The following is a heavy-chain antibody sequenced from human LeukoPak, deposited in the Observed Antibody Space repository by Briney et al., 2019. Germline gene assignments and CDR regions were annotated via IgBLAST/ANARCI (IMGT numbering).Heavy chain of an antibody. V-gene: IGHV3-30*18. D-gene: IGHD1-26*01. CDR3: AKDKGREGDY. CDR1: GFPFSNYG. CDR2: ISSDGSDK. Sequence: GGSLRLSCAASGFPFSNYGMHWVRQAPGKGLEWVAVISSDGSDKYYADSVKGRFTISRDNSKNTLYLQMNSLRAEDTAVYYCAKDKGREGDYWGQGNLVTASS. J-gene: IGHJ4*02.